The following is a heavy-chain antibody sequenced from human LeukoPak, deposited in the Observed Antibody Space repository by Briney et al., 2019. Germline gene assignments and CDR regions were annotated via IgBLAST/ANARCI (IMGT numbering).Heavy chain of an antibody. CDR2: ISGSGGST. CDR1: GFTFSSYA. Sequence: GGSLRLSCAASGFTFSSYAMSWVRQAPGKGLEWVSAISGSGGSTYYADSVKSRFTISRDNSKNTLYLQMNSLRAEDTAVYYCAKDTYYYDSSGPPYDAFDIWGQGTMVTVSS. V-gene: IGHV3-23*01. J-gene: IGHJ3*02. CDR3: AKDTYYYDSSGPPYDAFDI. D-gene: IGHD3-22*01.